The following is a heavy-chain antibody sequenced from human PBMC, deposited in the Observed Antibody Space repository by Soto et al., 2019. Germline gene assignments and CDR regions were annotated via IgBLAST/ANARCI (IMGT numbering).Heavy chain of an antibody. CDR1: GGTFSSYA. CDR2: IIPIFGTA. D-gene: IGHD3-3*01. Sequence: QVQLVQSGAEVKKPGSSVKVSCKASGGTFSSYAISWVRQAPGQGLEWMGGIIPIFGTANYAQKFQGRVTITADESTSTAYMGLSSRRSEDTAVYCCARAPRPRRSGYYPLNCFHPWGQGTLVTVSS. V-gene: IGHV1-69*01. J-gene: IGHJ5*02. CDR3: ARAPRPRRSGYYPLNCFHP.